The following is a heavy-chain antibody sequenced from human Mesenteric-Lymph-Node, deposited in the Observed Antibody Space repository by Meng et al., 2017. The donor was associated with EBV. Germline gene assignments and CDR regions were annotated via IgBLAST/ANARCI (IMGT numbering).Heavy chain of an antibody. CDR2: IYHSGST. J-gene: IGHJ4*02. CDR1: GCSISSSNW. V-gene: IGHV4-4*02. D-gene: IGHD6-19*01. CDR3: ARVGQWLPIDY. Sequence: QLQLQGSGPRLGKPSGTLSITCAVSGCSISSSNWWRWVRQPPGKGLEWIGEIYHSGSTNYNPSLKSRVTISVDKSKNQFSLNLSSVTAADTAVYYCARVGQWLPIDYWGQGTLVTVSS.